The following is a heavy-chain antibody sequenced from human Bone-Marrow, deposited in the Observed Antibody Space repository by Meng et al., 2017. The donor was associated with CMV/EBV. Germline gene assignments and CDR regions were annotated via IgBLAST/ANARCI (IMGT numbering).Heavy chain of an antibody. D-gene: IGHD1-26*01. CDR3: STIVGATRGAG. Sequence: ASGFTFNNVWMSWVRQAPGKGLEWVGRIKSKTDGGTADYAAPVKDRSTISRDDSRNTLYLQMNSLSTEDTAVYYCSTIVGATRGAGWGQGTLVTVSS. CDR1: GFTFNNVW. CDR2: IKSKTDGGTA. J-gene: IGHJ4*02. V-gene: IGHV3-15*01.